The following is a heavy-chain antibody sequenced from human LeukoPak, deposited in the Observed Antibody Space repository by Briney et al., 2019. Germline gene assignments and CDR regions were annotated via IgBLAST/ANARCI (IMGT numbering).Heavy chain of an antibody. D-gene: IGHD5-12*01. Sequence: ETLSLTCTVSGGSISSSSYYWGWVRQAPGKGLEWVSSISSSSSYIYYADSVKGRFTISRDNAKNSLYLQMNSLRAEDTAVYYCARDLSGYSGYDLFYWGQGTLVTVSS. CDR1: GGSISSSSYY. CDR3: ARDLSGYSGYDLFY. J-gene: IGHJ4*02. V-gene: IGHV3-21*01. CDR2: ISSSSSYI.